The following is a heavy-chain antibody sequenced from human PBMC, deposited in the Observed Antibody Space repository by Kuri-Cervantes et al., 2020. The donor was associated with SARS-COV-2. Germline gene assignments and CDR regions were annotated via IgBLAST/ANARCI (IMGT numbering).Heavy chain of an antibody. V-gene: IGHV3-21*01. CDR3: ASEDSGSYFRGRGMFDP. CDR1: GFTFSSYS. CDR2: ISSSSSYI. J-gene: IGHJ5*02. Sequence: GESLKTSCAASGFTFSSYSMNWVRQAPGKGLEWVSSISSSSSYIYYADSVKGRFTISRDNAENSLYLQMNSLRAEDTAVYYCASEDSGSYFRGRGMFDPLGQGTLVTVSS. D-gene: IGHD1-26*01.